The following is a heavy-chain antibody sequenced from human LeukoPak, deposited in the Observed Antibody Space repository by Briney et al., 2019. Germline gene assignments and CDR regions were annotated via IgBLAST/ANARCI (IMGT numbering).Heavy chain of an antibody. CDR1: GFTFSNYA. J-gene: IGHJ4*02. D-gene: IGHD2-21*02. CDR2: ISGTSGTI. CDR3: AKRLGDPRAFNY. Sequence: GGSLRLSCAASGFTFSNYAMSWVRQAPGQGLEWVSGISGTSGTINYAAPVKGRFTISRDNSKNTLYLQMNSLRVDDMAVYYCAKRLGDPRAFNYWGQGTLVTVSS. V-gene: IGHV3-23*01.